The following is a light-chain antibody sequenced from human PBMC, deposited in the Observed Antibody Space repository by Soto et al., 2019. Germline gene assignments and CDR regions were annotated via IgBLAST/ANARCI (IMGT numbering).Light chain of an antibody. V-gene: IGLV1-40*01. CDR3: QSYDSRLTAVV. J-gene: IGLJ2*01. CDR2: VDD. CDR1: SSNIGAGFD. Sequence: QSVLTQPPSVSGAPGQRVTISCTGSSSNIGAGFDVHWYQQLPGTAPKLLIYVDDSRLSGVPDRFSGSKSGSSASLAITGLQAEDEADYYCQSYDSRLTAVVFGGGTKLTVL.